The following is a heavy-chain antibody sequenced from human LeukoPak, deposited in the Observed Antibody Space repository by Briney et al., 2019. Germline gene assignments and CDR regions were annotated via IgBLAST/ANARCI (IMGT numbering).Heavy chain of an antibody. CDR3: AREQGYSSSYDY. CDR2: ISSSSSYI. J-gene: IGHJ4*02. CDR1: GFTFSSYS. Sequence: GGSLRLSCAASGFTFSSYSMNWVRQAPGKGLEWVSSISSSSSYIYYVDSVKGRFTISRDNAKNSLYLQMNSLRAEDTAVYYCAREQGYSSSYDYWGQGTLVTVSS. V-gene: IGHV3-21*01. D-gene: IGHD6-6*01.